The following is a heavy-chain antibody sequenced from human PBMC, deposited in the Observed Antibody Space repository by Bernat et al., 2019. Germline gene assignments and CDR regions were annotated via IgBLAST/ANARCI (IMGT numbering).Heavy chain of an antibody. J-gene: IGHJ4*02. CDR1: GLTFSDST. Sequence: EVQLAESGGGLVQPGGSLKLSCAASGLTFSDSTMQWVRQASGKGLEWVGRVRTKANGFATSYAASVKGRFTISRDDSKNTAYLQMNSLTIEDTAVYYCTRSGALGGQTFDYWGQGTLVTVSS. D-gene: IGHD3-10*01. V-gene: IGHV3-73*01. CDR2: VRTKANGFAT. CDR3: TRSGALGGQTFDY.